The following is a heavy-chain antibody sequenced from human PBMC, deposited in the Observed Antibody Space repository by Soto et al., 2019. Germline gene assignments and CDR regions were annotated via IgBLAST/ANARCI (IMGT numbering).Heavy chain of an antibody. D-gene: IGHD1-20*01. Sequence: GESLKISCNGSGYNFATYWIGWVRQKPGKGLEWMGIIYPHDSDIRYGPSFQGQVTISADKSISTAYLQWSSLEASDTAMYYCARRLDNTLDYWGQGTLVTVSS. CDR1: GYNFATYW. J-gene: IGHJ4*02. CDR2: IYPHDSDI. CDR3: ARRLDNTLDY. V-gene: IGHV5-51*01.